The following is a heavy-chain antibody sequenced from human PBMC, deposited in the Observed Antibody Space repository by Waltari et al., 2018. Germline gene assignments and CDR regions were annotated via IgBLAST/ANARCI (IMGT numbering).Heavy chain of an antibody. Sequence: EVQLVESGGGLVQPGGSLRLSCEASGFTFSTYWMHWVRQGPGKGLVWVSRINSDGSTTNYADSVKGRFTISRDNAKNTLYLQMNSLRAEDTAVYYCARGLRGYYGMDVWGQGTTVTVSS. CDR2: INSDGSTT. J-gene: IGHJ6*02. CDR1: GFTFSTYW. V-gene: IGHV3-74*01. D-gene: IGHD4-17*01. CDR3: ARGLRGYYGMDV.